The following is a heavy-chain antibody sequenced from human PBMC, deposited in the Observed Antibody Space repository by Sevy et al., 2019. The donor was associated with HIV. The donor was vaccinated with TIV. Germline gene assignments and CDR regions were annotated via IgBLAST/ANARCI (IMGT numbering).Heavy chain of an antibody. V-gene: IGHV3-30-3*01. Sequence: GGSLRLSCAASGFIFNKCSLHWVRQAPGKGPEWVAVISSDGDKKFYADSVKGRFSISRDNSKKNLYLQLNSLRVEDTGVYYCERERCGADCCYFAMHVWGRGTMVTVSS. CDR3: ERERCGADCCYFAMHV. CDR2: ISSDGDKK. CDR1: GFIFNKCS. J-gene: IGHJ6*02. D-gene: IGHD1-26*01.